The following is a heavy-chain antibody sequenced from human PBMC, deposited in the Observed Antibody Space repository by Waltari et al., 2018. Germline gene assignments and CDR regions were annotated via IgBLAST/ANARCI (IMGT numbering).Heavy chain of an antibody. CDR1: GGSFSGYY. D-gene: IGHD1-26*01. CDR3: ARRRRSRIMGARWEGVDAFDI. J-gene: IGHJ3*02. Sequence: QVQLQQWGAGLLKPSETLSLTCAVYGGSFSGYYWSWIRQPPGKGLEWIGEINHSGSTNYNPSLKSRVTISVDTSKNQFSLKLSSVTAADTAVYYCARRRRSRIMGARWEGVDAFDIWGQGTMVTVSS. CDR2: INHSGST. V-gene: IGHV4-34*01.